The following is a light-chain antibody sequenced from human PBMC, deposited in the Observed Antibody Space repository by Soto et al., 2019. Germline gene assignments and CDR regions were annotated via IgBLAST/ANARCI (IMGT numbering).Light chain of an antibody. CDR3: QQRSNWPPLT. CDR1: HSVGSL. Sequence: EVVLTQSPATLSVSPGERATLSCRASHSVGSLLAWFQQKPGQRPRLIIYDTSHRATGIPERFVGSGSGTDFTLTITGLEPEDAATYYCQQRSNWPPLTFGGGTRVEIK. CDR2: DTS. V-gene: IGKV3-11*01. J-gene: IGKJ4*01.